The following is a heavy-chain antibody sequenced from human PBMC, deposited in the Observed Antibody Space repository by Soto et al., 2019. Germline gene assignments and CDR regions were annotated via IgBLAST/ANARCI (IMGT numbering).Heavy chain of an antibody. CDR3: ASDPRDYSNFYYYYGMDV. CDR1: GGSISSSSYY. V-gene: IGHV4-39*01. J-gene: IGHJ6*02. CDR2: VYYSGST. Sequence: SETLSLTCTVSGGSISSSSYYWGWIRQPPGKGLEWIGSVYYSGSTYYNPSLKSRVTISVDTSKNQFSLKLGSVTAADTAVYYCASDPRDYSNFYYYYGMDVWGQGTTVTVSS. D-gene: IGHD4-4*01.